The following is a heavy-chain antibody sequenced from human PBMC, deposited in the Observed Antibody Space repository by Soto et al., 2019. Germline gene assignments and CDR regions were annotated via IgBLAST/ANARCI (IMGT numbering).Heavy chain of an antibody. Sequence: EVQLVESGGGLVQPGGSLRLSCEASGFTFSDYWIHWVRQVPGKGLVWVSRIKGDGSSINYADSVKGRFTISRDNAKNTLYPEMKGLSAGATAVYYCAGAIAGHYAFDVWGQGTMVTVSS. CDR1: GFTFSDYW. V-gene: IGHV3-74*01. CDR2: IKGDGSSI. D-gene: IGHD1-20*01. J-gene: IGHJ3*01. CDR3: AGAIAGHYAFDV.